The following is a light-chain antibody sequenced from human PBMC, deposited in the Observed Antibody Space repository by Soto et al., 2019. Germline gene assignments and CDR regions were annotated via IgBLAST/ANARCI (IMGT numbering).Light chain of an antibody. CDR3: QQYDNLVT. Sequence: IQWTQSPSSPSASVGDRVAITCRASQGISSALAWYQQKPGKAPNLLIYDTSNLETGVPSRFSGSGSGTDFTFTISSLQPEDIATYYCQQYDNLVTFGGGTKVDIK. V-gene: IGKV1-33*01. CDR2: DTS. J-gene: IGKJ4*01. CDR1: QGISSA.